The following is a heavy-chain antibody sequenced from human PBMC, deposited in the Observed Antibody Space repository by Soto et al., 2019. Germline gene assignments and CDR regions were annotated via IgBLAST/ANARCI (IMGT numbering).Heavy chain of an antibody. CDR1: GGSISGYY. Sequence: QVHLQESGPGLVTPSGTLSLTCSVSGGSISGYYWSWVRQPAGKGREWIGRIYGNGIRDYNPSLKSRVTLSVDTSKNPISLQLDSMTAADPAVYFCARDENSWSEYLKHWGQGTVVIVSS. V-gene: IGHV4-4*07. CDR2: IYGNGIR. CDR3: ARDENSWSEYLKH. J-gene: IGHJ1*01. D-gene: IGHD6-13*01.